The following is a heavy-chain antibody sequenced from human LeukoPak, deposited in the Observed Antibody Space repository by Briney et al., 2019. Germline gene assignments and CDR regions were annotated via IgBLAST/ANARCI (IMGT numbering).Heavy chain of an antibody. CDR3: AREYSYGYFDY. D-gene: IGHD5-18*01. Sequence: ASVKVSCKASGYTFISYGISWVRRAPGQGLEWMGWISAYNGNTNYAQKLQGRVTMTTDTSTSTAYMELRSLRSDDTAVYYCAREYSYGYFDYWGQGTLVTVSS. J-gene: IGHJ4*02. V-gene: IGHV1-18*01. CDR2: ISAYNGNT. CDR1: GYTFISYG.